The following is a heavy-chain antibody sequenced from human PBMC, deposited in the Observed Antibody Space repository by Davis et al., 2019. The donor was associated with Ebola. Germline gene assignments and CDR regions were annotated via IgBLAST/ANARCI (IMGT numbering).Heavy chain of an antibody. V-gene: IGHV4-34*01. CDR1: GGSFSGYY. Sequence: PSETLSLTCAVYGGSFSGYYWSWIRQPPGKGLEWIGEINHSGSTNYNPSLKSRVTISVDTSKNQFSLKLSSVTAADTAVYYCARGVGATTGWFDPWGRGTLVTVSS. CDR2: INHSGST. CDR3: ARGVGATTGWFDP. J-gene: IGHJ5*02. D-gene: IGHD1-26*01.